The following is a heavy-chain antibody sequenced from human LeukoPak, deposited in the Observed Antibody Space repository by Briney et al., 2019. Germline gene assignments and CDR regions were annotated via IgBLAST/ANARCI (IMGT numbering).Heavy chain of an antibody. D-gene: IGHD6-19*01. J-gene: IGHJ4*02. CDR3: ARPAAVAGTYNYFDY. CDR1: GYTFNKYV. V-gene: IGHV7-4-1*02. Sequence: ASVKVSCKASGYTFNKYVITWVRQAPGQGLEWMGWINTNTGNPTYAQGFTGRFVFSLDTSVSTAYLQISSLKAEDTAVYYCARPAAVAGTYNYFDYWGQGTLVTVSS. CDR2: INTNTGNP.